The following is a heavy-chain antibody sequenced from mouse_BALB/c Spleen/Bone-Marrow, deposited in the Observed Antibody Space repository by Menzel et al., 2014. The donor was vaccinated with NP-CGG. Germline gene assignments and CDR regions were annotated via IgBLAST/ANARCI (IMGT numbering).Heavy chain of an antibody. J-gene: IGHJ4*01. CDR3: ARLGFRLAMDY. V-gene: IGHV1S46*01. Sequence: EVQLPQCGPELVKPGASMKISCKASGYSFTGYTINWVKQSHGKHLEWIGLINPYNDDTNYNQKFKGKATLTVDTSSSTAYMELVSLTSEDSAVYYCARLGFRLAMDYPPQSTPVTDTS. CDR2: INPYNDDT. CDR1: GYSFTGYT.